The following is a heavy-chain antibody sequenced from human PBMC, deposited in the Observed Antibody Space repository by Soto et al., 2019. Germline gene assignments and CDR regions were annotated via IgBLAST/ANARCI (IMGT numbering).Heavy chain of an antibody. CDR2: IYYSGST. D-gene: IGHD5-12*01. V-gene: IGHV4-59*01. Sequence: SETLSLTCTVSGGSISSYYWGWIRQPPGKGLEWIGYIYYSGSTNYNPSLKSRVTISVDTSKNQFSLKLSSVTAADTAVYYCASSVAKYYYYGMDVWGQGTTVTVSS. J-gene: IGHJ6*02. CDR3: ASSVAKYYYYGMDV. CDR1: GGSISSYY.